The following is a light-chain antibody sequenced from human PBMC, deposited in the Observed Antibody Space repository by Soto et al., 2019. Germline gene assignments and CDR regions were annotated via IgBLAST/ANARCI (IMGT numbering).Light chain of an antibody. CDR2: GAS. Sequence: EIVLTQSPGTLSLSPGERATLSCRASQSVSSSFLAWHQQKPGQPPRLLIYGASSRATAIPDRFSGSGSGTDFTLTISRLEPEDFAVYYCQQYDRSPWTFGQGTKVEIK. CDR3: QQYDRSPWT. CDR1: QSVSSSF. J-gene: IGKJ1*01. V-gene: IGKV3-20*01.